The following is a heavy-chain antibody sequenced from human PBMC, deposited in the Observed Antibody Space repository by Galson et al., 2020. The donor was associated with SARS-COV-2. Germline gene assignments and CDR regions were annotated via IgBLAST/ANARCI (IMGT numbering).Heavy chain of an antibody. CDR2: IKQDGSEK. Sequence: GGSLRLSCAASGFTFSSYWMSWVRQAPGKGLEWVANIKQDGSEKYYVDSVKGRFTISRDNAKNSLYLQMNSLRAEDTAVYYCARDRGTSGYSSGWYYYYYGMDVWGKGTTVTVSS. V-gene: IGHV3-7*01. J-gene: IGHJ6*04. CDR3: ARDRGTSGYSSGWYYYYYGMDV. D-gene: IGHD6-19*01. CDR1: GFTFSSYW.